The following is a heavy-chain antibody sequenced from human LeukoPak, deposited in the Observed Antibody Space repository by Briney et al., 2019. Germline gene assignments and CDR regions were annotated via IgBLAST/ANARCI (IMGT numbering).Heavy chain of an antibody. CDR3: ARDIVVVVAATFYYYYGMDV. CDR1: GFTFSSYW. J-gene: IGHJ6*02. V-gene: IGHV3-7*01. Sequence: GGSLRLSCAASGFTFSSYWMSWVRQAPGKGLEWVANIKQEGSEKYYVDSVKGRFTISRDNAKNSLYLQMNSLRAEDTAVYYCARDIVVVVAATFYYYYGMDVWGQGTTVTVSS. D-gene: IGHD2-15*01. CDR2: IKQEGSEK.